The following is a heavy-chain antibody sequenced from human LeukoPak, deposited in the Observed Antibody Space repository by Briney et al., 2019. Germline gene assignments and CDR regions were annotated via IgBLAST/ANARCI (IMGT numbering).Heavy chain of an antibody. D-gene: IGHD1-26*01. Sequence: SETLSLTCTVSGGSISSSSYYWGWIRQPPGKGLEWIGSIYYSGSTYYNPSLKNRVTISVDTSKNQFSLKLSSVTAADTAVYYCARDGVGAYHYFDYWGQGTLVTVSS. CDR1: GGSISSSSYY. CDR3: ARDGVGAYHYFDY. J-gene: IGHJ4*02. CDR2: IYYSGST. V-gene: IGHV4-39*07.